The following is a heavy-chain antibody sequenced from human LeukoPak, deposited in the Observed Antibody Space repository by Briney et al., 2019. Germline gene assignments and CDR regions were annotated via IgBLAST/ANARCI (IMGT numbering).Heavy chain of an antibody. CDR1: GGSISSGGYY. CDR2: IYYSGST. D-gene: IGHD3-16*02. V-gene: IGHV4-31*03. Sequence: SQTPSLTCTVSGGSISSGGYYWSWIRQHPGKGLEWIGYIYYSGSTYYNPSLKSRVTISVDTSKNQFSLKPSSVTAADTAVYYCARVRSLEGWFDPWGQGTLVTVSS. J-gene: IGHJ5*02. CDR3: ARVRSLEGWFDP.